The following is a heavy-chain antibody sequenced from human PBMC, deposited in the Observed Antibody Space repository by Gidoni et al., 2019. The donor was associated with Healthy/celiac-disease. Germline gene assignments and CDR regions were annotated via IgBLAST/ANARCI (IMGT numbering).Heavy chain of an antibody. CDR2: IYTSGST. Sequence: QVQLQESGPGLVKPSETLALPCTVSGGSIRSSYWSWIRKPAGKGLEWIGRIYTSGSTNYNPSLKSRVTMSVDTSKNQFSLKLSSVTAADTAVYYCARDQGLGYCSGGSCYNRWFDPWGQGTLVTVSS. CDR3: ARDQGLGYCSGGSCYNRWFDP. V-gene: IGHV4-4*07. D-gene: IGHD2-15*01. J-gene: IGHJ5*02. CDR1: GGSIRSSY.